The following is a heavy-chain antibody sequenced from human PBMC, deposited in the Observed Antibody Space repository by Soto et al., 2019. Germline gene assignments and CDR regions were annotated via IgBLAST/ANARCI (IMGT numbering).Heavy chain of an antibody. CDR3: ARDLMPNDRGLGDLAY. CDR1: GFTFSDYY. Sequence: QVQLVESGGGLVKPGVSLRLSCAASGFTFSDYYMTWVRQAPGKGLEWVSSITPRGKTNYYSDSVKGRFTISRDNANNSLSLQVTSLRDEDTAVYYCARDLMPNDRGLGDLAYWGQGTLVTVSS. V-gene: IGHV3-11*04. J-gene: IGHJ4*02. D-gene: IGHD3-22*01. CDR2: ITPRGKTN.